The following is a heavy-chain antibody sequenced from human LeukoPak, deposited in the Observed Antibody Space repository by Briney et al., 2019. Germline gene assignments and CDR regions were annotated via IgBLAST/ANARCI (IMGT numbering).Heavy chain of an antibody. V-gene: IGHV3-7*01. CDR1: GFTFSSYW. J-gene: IGHJ4*02. CDR2: IKQDGSEK. Sequence: GGSLRLSCAASGFTFSSYWMSWVRQAPGKGLEWVANIKQDGSEKYYVDSVKGRFTISRDNAKNSLYLQMNSLRAEDTAVYYCARDRTPILLWFGEQGSYFDYWGQGTLVTVSS. CDR3: ARDRTPILLWFGEQGSYFDY. D-gene: IGHD3-10*01.